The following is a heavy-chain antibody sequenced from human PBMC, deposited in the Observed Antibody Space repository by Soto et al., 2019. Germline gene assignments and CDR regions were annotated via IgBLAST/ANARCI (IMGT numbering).Heavy chain of an antibody. J-gene: IGHJ4*02. CDR1: GGSISSSNW. D-gene: IGHD1-26*01. Sequence: SETLSLTCAVSGGSISSSNWWSWVRQPPGKGLEWIGEIYHSGSTNYNPSLKSRVTISVDKSKNQFSLKLSSVTAADTAVYYCARSINRAWDAKRIDYWGQGTLVTVSS. CDR3: ARSINRAWDAKRIDY. V-gene: IGHV4-4*02. CDR2: IYHSGST.